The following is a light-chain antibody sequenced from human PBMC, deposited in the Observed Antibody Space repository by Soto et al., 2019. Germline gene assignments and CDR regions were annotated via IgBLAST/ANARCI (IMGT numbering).Light chain of an antibody. J-gene: IGKJ2*02. CDR1: QGISSY. CDR3: QQYYSYPRGT. Sequence: AIRMTQSPSSFSASTGDRVTITCRASQGISSYLAWYQQKPGKAPKLLIYAASTLQSGVPSRFSGSGSGTDFTLTIGCLQSEDFATYYCQQYYSYPRGTFGQGTKLEIK. CDR2: AAS. V-gene: IGKV1-8*01.